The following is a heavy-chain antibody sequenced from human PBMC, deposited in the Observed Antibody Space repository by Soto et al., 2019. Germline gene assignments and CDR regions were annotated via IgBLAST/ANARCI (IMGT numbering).Heavy chain of an antibody. CDR3: AKPYGDYPFDY. CDR2: ITDSGST. D-gene: IGHD4-17*01. V-gene: IGHV4-34*01. CDR1: GGSFSGYY. J-gene: IGHJ4*02. Sequence: SSETLSLTCAVYGGSFSGYYRSWVRQPPGKGLEWIGDITDSGSTHYNPSLKSRVTMSVDTSKSQFSLKLSSVTAADTAVYYCAKPYGDYPFDYWGQVTLVTVSS.